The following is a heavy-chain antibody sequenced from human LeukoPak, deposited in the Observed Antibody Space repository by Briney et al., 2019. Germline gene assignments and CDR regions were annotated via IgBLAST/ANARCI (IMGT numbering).Heavy chain of an antibody. J-gene: IGHJ4*02. CDR3: ARDNDLLRYFDWPLDY. D-gene: IGHD3-9*01. V-gene: IGHV3-21*01. CDR2: ISTSNYI. CDR1: GFTFSNYS. Sequence: GGSLRLSCAASGFTFSNYSMDWVRQAPGKGLEWVSSISTSNYIYYTDSVKGRFTISRDNAKNSLYLQMNSLRAEDTAVYYCARDNDLLRYFDWPLDYWGQGTLVTVSS.